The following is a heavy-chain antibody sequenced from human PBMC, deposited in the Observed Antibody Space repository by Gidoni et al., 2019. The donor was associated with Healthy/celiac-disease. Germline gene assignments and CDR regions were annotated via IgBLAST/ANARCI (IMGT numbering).Heavy chain of an antibody. CDR2: ISSSGSTI. CDR3: ARSTVKAFDY. J-gene: IGHJ4*02. Sequence: EVRLVESGGGLVQPGGSLRLSCAASGFTFSSYEMNWVRQAPGKGLEWVSYISSSGSTIYYADSVKGRFTISRDNAKNSLYLQMNSLRAEDTAVYYCARSTVKAFDYWGQGTLVTVSS. CDR1: GFTFSSYE. V-gene: IGHV3-48*03. D-gene: IGHD4-17*01.